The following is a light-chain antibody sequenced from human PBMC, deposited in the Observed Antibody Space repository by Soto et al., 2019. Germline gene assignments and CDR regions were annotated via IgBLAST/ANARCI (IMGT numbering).Light chain of an antibody. CDR2: EVN. CDR3: SSYSGSNSVV. CDR1: SSDVGGYNY. Sequence: QSVLTQPPSASGSPGQSVTISCTGTSSDVGGYNYVSWYQQHPGKAPKLIIYEVNKWPSGVPDRFSGSKSGNTASLTVSGLQAEDEADYYCSSYSGSNSVVFGGGTKLTVL. V-gene: IGLV2-8*01. J-gene: IGLJ2*01.